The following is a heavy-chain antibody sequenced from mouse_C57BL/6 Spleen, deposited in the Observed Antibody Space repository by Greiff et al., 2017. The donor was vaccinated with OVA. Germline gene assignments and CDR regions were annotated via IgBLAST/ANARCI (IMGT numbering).Heavy chain of an antibody. CDR3: TTPWITTVVADAMDY. Sequence: EVQLQQSGAELVRPGASVKLSCTASGFNIKDDYMHWVKQRPEQGLEWIGWIDPENGDTEYASKFPGKATITADTSSNTAYLQLSSLTSDDTAVYYCTTPWITTVVADAMDYWGQGTSVTVSS. CDR1: GFNIKDDY. J-gene: IGHJ4*01. V-gene: IGHV14-4*01. D-gene: IGHD1-1*01. CDR2: IDPENGDT.